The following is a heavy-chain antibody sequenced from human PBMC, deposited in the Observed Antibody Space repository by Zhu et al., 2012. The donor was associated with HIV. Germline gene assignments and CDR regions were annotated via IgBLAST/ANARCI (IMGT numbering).Heavy chain of an antibody. CDR2: VYYTGTT. CDR1: GGSTSSHY. J-gene: IGHJ4*02. V-gene: IGHV4-59*11. D-gene: IGHD3-22*01. CDR3: ARPRDTSGYYYPFDY. Sequence: QVQLQESGPGLVKPSETLSLTCSVSGGSTSSHYWSWIRQPPGKGLEWIGYVYYTGTTNYNPSLKSRVTISLDMSKNQFSLKLTSVTAADTAVYYCARPRDTSGYYYPFDYWGQGTWSPSPQ.